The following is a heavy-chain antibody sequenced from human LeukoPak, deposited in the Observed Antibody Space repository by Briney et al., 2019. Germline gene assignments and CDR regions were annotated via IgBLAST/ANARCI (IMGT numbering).Heavy chain of an antibody. D-gene: IGHD6-13*01. CDR1: GFTFSSYS. V-gene: IGHV3-21*01. CDR2: LSSSRTYI. CDR3: ARNPAAGTSSDFDF. Sequence: GESLRLSCTASGFTFSSYSMNWVRQAPGKGLEWVSSLSSSRTYIHYADSVKGRFTISRDNAKNSLYLQMNSLRAEDTAVYYCARNPAAGTSSDFDFWGQGTLVTVSP. J-gene: IGHJ4*02.